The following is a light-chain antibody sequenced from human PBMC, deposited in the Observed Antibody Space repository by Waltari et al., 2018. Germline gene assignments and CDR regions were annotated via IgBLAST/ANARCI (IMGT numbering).Light chain of an antibody. CDR3: QQYGTSPALT. CDR2: RAS. Sequence: EIVLTQSPGTLSLSPGERATLSCRASQSLNSNYLAWYQQKPGQAPRLLIFRASSRATGIPDRFSGSGSGTDFTLTISRLEPEDFAVYYCQQYGTSPALTFGGGTKVETK. V-gene: IGKV3-20*01. J-gene: IGKJ4*01. CDR1: QSLNSNY.